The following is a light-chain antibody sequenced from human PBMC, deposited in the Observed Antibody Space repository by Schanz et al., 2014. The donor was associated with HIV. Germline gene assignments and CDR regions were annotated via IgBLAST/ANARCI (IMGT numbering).Light chain of an antibody. J-gene: IGLJ1*01. CDR2: ADY. Sequence: QSVLTQPPSVSAAPGQRVTISCSGSASNIGHNYVSWFQQFPGTAPKLLIFADYQRPSGIPDRFSGSKSGTSATLGITGLQTGDEATYYCGTWDYSLSAGHVFGTGTKLTVL. CDR3: GTWDYSLSAGHV. V-gene: IGLV1-51*01. CDR1: ASNIGHNY.